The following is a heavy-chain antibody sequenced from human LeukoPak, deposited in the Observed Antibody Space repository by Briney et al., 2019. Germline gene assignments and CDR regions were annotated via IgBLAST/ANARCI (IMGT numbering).Heavy chain of an antibody. CDR1: GFTFSSYA. D-gene: IGHD3-10*01. Sequence: GGSLRLSCAASGFTFSSYAMHWVRQAPGKGLEWVAVISYDGSNKYYADSVKGRFTISRDNSKNTLYLQMNSLRADDTAVYFCAKDLGSGSYYAAFDYWGQGTLVTVSS. J-gene: IGHJ4*02. CDR2: ISYDGSNK. CDR3: AKDLGSGSYYAAFDY. V-gene: IGHV3-30-3*01.